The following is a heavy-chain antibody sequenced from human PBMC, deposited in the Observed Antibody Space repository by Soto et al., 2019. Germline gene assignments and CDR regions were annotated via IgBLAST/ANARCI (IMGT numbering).Heavy chain of an antibody. V-gene: IGHV3-48*01. CDR3: ARYEEQWPSRGLGYYYYMDV. D-gene: IGHD6-19*01. J-gene: IGHJ6*03. Sequence: PGGSLRLSCAASGFTFSSYSMNWVRQAPGKGLEWVSYISSSSSTIYYADSVKGRFTISRDNAKNSLYLQMNSLRAEDTAVYYFARYEEQWPSRGLGYYYYMDVWGKGTTVTVSS. CDR1: GFTFSSYS. CDR2: ISSSSSTI.